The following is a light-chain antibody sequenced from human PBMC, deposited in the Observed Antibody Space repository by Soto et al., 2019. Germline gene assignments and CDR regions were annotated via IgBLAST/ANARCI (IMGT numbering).Light chain of an antibody. CDR2: GAS. CDR3: QQYGSSPVT. V-gene: IGKV3-20*01. Sequence: EIVLTQSPGTLSLSPGERATLSCRASQSVSSSYLAWYQQKPGQAPRLLIYGASCRATGIPDRFSGSGSGTDFTLTISRLEREDFAVYYCQQYGSSPVTFGQGTKLEIK. J-gene: IGKJ2*01. CDR1: QSVSSSY.